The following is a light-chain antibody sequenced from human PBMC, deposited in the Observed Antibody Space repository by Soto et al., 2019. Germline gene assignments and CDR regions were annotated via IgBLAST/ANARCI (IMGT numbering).Light chain of an antibody. CDR1: QDISTS. V-gene: IGKV1-8*01. CDR2: AAS. Sequence: AIRMTQSPSSFSASTGDRVTITCRASQDISTSLAWYRPSPGKAPKFLIYAASTLQIGVPSRFSGGGSGTDFTLTINSLQSEDFATYYCQQYYTYPPTFGQGTKVEI. J-gene: IGKJ1*01. CDR3: QQYYTYPPT.